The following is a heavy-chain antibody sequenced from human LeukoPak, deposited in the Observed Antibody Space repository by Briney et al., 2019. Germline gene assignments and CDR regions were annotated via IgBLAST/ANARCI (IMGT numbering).Heavy chain of an antibody. Sequence: GGSLRLSCAAPGFTFSSYSMNWVRQAPGKGLEWVSYISSSSTIYYADSVKGRFTISRDNAKNSLYLQMNSLRAEDTAVYYCARDVCSSTSCYGYYTSDFDYWGQGTLVTVSS. V-gene: IGHV3-48*04. CDR3: ARDVCSSTSCYGYYTSDFDY. J-gene: IGHJ4*02. CDR2: ISSSSTI. CDR1: GFTFSSYS. D-gene: IGHD2-2*01.